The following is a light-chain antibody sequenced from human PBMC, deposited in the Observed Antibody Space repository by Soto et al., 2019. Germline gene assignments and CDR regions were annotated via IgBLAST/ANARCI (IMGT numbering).Light chain of an antibody. J-gene: IGKJ5*01. V-gene: IGKV3-11*01. Sequence: EIVLTQSPATLSLSPGERATLSCGASQSVSSYLAWYQQKPGQAPRLLIYDASNRATGIPARFSGSGSGTDFTLTISSLEPEDFAVYYCQQRSNWPFITFGQGTRLEIK. CDR3: QQRSNWPFIT. CDR2: DAS. CDR1: QSVSSY.